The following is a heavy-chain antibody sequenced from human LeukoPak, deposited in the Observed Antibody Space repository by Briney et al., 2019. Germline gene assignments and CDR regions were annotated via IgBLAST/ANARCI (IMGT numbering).Heavy chain of an antibody. D-gene: IGHD6-13*01. CDR3: ARDSISGSSWYVLCY. V-gene: IGHV3-30-3*01. CDR1: GFTFSSYA. Sequence: GRSLRLSCAASGFTFSSYAMHWVRQAPGKGLEWVAVISHDGSNKYYADSVKGRFTNSRDNSKNTLYLQMNSLRAEDTAVYYCARDSISGSSWYVLCYWGQGTLVTVSS. J-gene: IGHJ4*02. CDR2: ISHDGSNK.